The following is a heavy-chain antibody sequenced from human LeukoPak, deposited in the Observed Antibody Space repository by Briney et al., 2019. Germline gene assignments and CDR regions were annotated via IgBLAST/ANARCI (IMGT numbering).Heavy chain of an antibody. D-gene: IGHD3-9*01. V-gene: IGHV1-2*02. CDR1: GYTFTGYY. CDR2: INPNSGGT. Sequence: ASVKVSCKASGYTFTGYYMHWVRQAPGQGLEWMGWINPNSGGTNYAQKFQGRVTMTTDTSTSTAYMELRSLRSDDTAVYYCARDNYDILTGYYGYYYYGMDVWGQGTTVTVSS. J-gene: IGHJ6*02. CDR3: ARDNYDILTGYYGYYYYGMDV.